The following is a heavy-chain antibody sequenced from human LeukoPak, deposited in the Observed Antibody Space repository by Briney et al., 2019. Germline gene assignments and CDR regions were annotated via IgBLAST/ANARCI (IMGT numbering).Heavy chain of an antibody. CDR2: ISGSSGGT. Sequence: PGGSLRLSCAASGFTFSSYAMSWVRQAPGKGLEWVSAISGSSGGTYYADSVKGRFTISRDNSKNTLYLQMNSLRSEDTAVYYCARVAHDYSNYVLDYWGQGTLVTVSS. J-gene: IGHJ4*02. CDR3: ARVAHDYSNYVLDY. V-gene: IGHV3-23*01. D-gene: IGHD4-11*01. CDR1: GFTFSSYA.